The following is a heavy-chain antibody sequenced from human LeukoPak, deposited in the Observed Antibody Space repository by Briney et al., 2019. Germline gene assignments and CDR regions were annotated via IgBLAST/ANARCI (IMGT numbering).Heavy chain of an antibody. CDR3: ARDLYYYDSSGYVDY. J-gene: IGHJ4*02. CDR2: INPNSGGT. D-gene: IGHD3-22*01. Sequence: ASVTVSCKASGYTFTGYYMHWVRQAPGQGLEGMGWINPNSGGTSYAQKFQGRVTMTRDTSISTAYMELSRLRSDDTAVYYCARDLYYYDSSGYVDYWGQGTLVTVSS. CDR1: GYTFTGYY. V-gene: IGHV1-2*02.